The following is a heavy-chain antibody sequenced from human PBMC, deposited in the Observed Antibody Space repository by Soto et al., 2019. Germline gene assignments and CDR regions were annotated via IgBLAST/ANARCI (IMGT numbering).Heavy chain of an antibody. CDR2: ISYDGSNK. V-gene: IGHV3-30*18. CDR3: AKDGGNAYKRYNWNDYYYGMDV. D-gene: IGHD1-20*01. Sequence: GGSLRLSCAASGFTFSSYGMHWVRQAPGKGLEWVAVISYDGSNKYYADSVKGRFTISRDNSKNTLYLQMNSLRAEDTDVYYCAKDGGNAYKRYNWNDYYYGMDVWGQGTTVTVSS. J-gene: IGHJ6*02. CDR1: GFTFSSYG.